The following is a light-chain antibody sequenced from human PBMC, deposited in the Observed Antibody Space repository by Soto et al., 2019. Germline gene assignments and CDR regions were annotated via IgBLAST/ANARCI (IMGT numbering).Light chain of an antibody. Sequence: QSALTQPASLSGSPGQSITIYCTGTSXDIGAYDYVSWFQQHPGKAPKLMISEVNNRPSGVSNRFSGSKSGNTAYLTISGLQVEDEAEYFCFPFTTTSTHVFGTGTKVT. V-gene: IGLV2-14*01. CDR2: EVN. CDR3: FPFTTTSTHV. J-gene: IGLJ1*01. CDR1: SXDIGAYDY.